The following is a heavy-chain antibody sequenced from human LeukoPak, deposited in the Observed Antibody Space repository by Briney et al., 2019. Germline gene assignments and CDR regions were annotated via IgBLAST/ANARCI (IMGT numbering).Heavy chain of an antibody. Sequence: GGSLRLSCAASGFTFSSYAMTWVREAPGKGLEWVSALGGSKYYADSVKGRFTISRDNSKNTLYLQMSSLRVEDTAVYYCARDNGDHVFDYWGQGTLVTVSS. CDR2: LGGSK. CDR3: ARDNGDHVFDY. V-gene: IGHV3-23*01. CDR1: GFTFSSYA. D-gene: IGHD4-17*01. J-gene: IGHJ4*02.